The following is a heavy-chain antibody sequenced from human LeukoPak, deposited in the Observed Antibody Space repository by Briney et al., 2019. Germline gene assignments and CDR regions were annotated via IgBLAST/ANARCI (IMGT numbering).Heavy chain of an antibody. CDR3: ARDGYDQGYYYMDV. CDR1: GGSISSGSYS. D-gene: IGHD1-1*01. CDR2: IFTSGST. J-gene: IGHJ6*03. Sequence: SQTLSLTCTVSGGSISSGSYSWSWIRQPAGKGLEWIGHIFTSGSTNCNPSLKSRVTISVDTSKNQFSLKLRSVTAADTAVYYCARDGYDQGYYYMDVWGKGTTVTISS. V-gene: IGHV4-61*09.